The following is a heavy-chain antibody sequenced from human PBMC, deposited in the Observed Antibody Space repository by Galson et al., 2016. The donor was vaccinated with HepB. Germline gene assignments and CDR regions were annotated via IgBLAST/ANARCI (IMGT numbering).Heavy chain of an antibody. CDR2: NNTDNGNT. V-gene: IGHV1-3*04. D-gene: IGHD6-13*01. J-gene: IGHJ4*02. CDR1: EYTFPRYT. CDR3: VRGGGHSWYDY. Sequence: SVKVSCKASEYTFPRYTMHWVRPAPGQRLEWMGWNNTDNGNTKYAQKFQGRVTITRDTYRRAIYMEMSSLTYEDMAVYYCVRGGGHSWYDYWGQGTLVTVSS.